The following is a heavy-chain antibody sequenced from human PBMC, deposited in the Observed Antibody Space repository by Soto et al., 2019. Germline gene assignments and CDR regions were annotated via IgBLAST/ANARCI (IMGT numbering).Heavy chain of an antibody. V-gene: IGHV1-69*08. CDR2: IIPILGIA. J-gene: IGHJ4*02. CDR1: GGTFSSYT. CDR3: ARDTVAGRGENY. D-gene: IGHD6-19*01. Sequence: QVQLVQSGAEVKKPGSSVKVSCKASGGTFSSYTISWVLQAPGQGLEWMGRIIPILGIANYGQKFQGRVTITTDKSTSTAYMELSSLRSEDTAVYYCARDTVAGRGENYWGQGTLVTVSS.